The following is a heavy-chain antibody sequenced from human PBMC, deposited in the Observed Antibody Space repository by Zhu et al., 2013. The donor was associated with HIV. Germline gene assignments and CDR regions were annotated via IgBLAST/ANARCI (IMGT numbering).Heavy chain of an antibody. CDR1: GYTFTGYY. D-gene: IGHD4-17*01. CDR3: ARDYYSDYVFDY. J-gene: IGHJ4*02. V-gene: IGHV1-2*02. CDR2: INPNSGGT. Sequence: QVQLVQSGAEVKKPGASVRVSCKASGYTFTGYYMHWVRQAPGQGLEWMGWINPNSGGTNYAQRFQGRATMTRDTPISTAYMELSSLRSDDTAVYYCARDYYSDYVFDYWGQGTLVTVSS.